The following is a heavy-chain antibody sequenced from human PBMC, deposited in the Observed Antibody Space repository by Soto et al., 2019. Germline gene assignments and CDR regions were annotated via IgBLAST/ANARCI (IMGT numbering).Heavy chain of an antibody. D-gene: IGHD6-19*01. CDR2: IWDDGSNK. CDR1: VFTFSSDG. Sequence: GGSLRLPGPAAVFTFSSDGVHWVRQAPGKGLEWVAVIWDDGSNKYYADSVKGRFTISRDNSKTRLYLQMNSLRPEDTGGYSCARLREAVAANGKAFDYWGQGTLVTVS. V-gene: IGHV3-33*01. CDR3: ARLREAVAANGKAFDY. J-gene: IGHJ4*02.